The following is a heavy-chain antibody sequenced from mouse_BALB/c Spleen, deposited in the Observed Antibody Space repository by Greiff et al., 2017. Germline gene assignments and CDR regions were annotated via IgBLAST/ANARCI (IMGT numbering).Heavy chain of an antibody. CDR1: GFTFSSYG. J-gene: IGHJ2*01. V-gene: IGHV5-6*01. Sequence: EVQGVESGGGLVKPGGSLKLSCAASGFTFSSYGMSWVRQTPDKRLEWVATISSGGSYTYYPDSVKGRFTISRDNAKNTLYLQMSSLKSEDTAMYYCARLYGNQYYFDYWGQGTTLTVSS. CDR2: ISSGGSYT. D-gene: IGHD2-1*01. CDR3: ARLYGNQYYFDY.